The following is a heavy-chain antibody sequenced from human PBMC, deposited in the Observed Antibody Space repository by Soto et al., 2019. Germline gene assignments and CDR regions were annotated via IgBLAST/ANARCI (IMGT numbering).Heavy chain of an antibody. J-gene: IGHJ4*02. CDR1: GFSVGTIGVG. Sequence: QITLKESGPPLVKPTQTLTLTCTFSGFSVGTIGVGVGWIRQPPGQALECLALIYWDDDERYSPSLKSRLTITKDTSKQQVVLTMTNMDPVDTATYYCALLIAGHFAYWGQGALVTVSS. CDR2: IYWDDDE. D-gene: IGHD2-15*01. CDR3: ALLIAGHFAY. V-gene: IGHV2-5*02.